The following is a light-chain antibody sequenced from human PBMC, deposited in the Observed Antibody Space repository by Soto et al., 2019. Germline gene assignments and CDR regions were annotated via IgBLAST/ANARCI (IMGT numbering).Light chain of an antibody. J-gene: IGLJ1*01. CDR2: EVT. V-gene: IGLV2-14*01. Sequence: QSVLTQPASVSASPGQSITISCTGTSSDVGTYDDVSWYRQHPGKAPKLLIYEVTNRPSGVSNRFSGPKSGNTASLTISGLQAEDEADYYCSSYTTSSTYVFGSGTKVTVL. CDR3: SSYTTSSTYV. CDR1: SSDVGTYDD.